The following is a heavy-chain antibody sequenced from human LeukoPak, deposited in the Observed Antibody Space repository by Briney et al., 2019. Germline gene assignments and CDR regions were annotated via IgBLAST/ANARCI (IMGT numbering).Heavy chain of an antibody. CDR1: GVSISSSSYY. V-gene: IGHV4-39*01. Sequence: SETLSLTCTVSGVSISSSSYYWGWVRQPPGKGLEWIGNIYYSGSTYFNPSLKSRVTISVDTSKNQFSLRLSAVTAADTAVYYCASVRRGFGESSKYYSYYYMDVWGNGTTVTISS. D-gene: IGHD3-10*01. J-gene: IGHJ6*03. CDR3: ASVRRGFGESSKYYSYYYMDV. CDR2: IYYSGST.